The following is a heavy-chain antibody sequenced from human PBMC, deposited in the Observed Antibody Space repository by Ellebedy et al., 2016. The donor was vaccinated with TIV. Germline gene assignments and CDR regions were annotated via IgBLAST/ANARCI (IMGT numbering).Heavy chain of an antibody. Sequence: GGSLRLXXAASGFTFSSYAMTWVRQAPGKGLEWVSAISGSGVSTYYADFVRGRFATFTDNVRNTLYLQMNSLTVEDTSIYYWARRGEEGLDLWGQGTRVTVS. CDR2: ISGSGVST. V-gene: IGHV3-23*01. CDR3: ARRGEEGLDL. J-gene: IGHJ5*02. CDR1: GFTFSSYA.